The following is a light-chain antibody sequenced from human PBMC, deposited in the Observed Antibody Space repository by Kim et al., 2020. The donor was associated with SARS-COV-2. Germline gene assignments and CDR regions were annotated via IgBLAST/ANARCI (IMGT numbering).Light chain of an antibody. CDR3: QQYNNYPWT. Sequence: ESVGDRVTITCRASQSISSWLAWYQQKPGKAPKLLISKASSLESGVPSRFSGSGSGTEFTLTISSLQPDDFATYYCQQYNNYPWTFGQGTKVEIK. V-gene: IGKV1-5*03. J-gene: IGKJ1*01. CDR2: KAS. CDR1: QSISSW.